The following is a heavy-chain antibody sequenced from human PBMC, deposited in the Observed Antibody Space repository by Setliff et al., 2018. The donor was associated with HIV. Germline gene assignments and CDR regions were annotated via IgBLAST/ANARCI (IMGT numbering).Heavy chain of an antibody. Sequence: ASVKVSCKASGYTFTDYYMHWVQQAPGKGLEWMGRVDPEDGETIYAEKFQGRVTITADTSTDTAYMGLSSLRSEDTAVYYCATENGSGSYHPSYGMDVWGQG. J-gene: IGHJ6*02. CDR2: VDPEDGET. CDR1: GYTFTDYY. CDR3: ATENGSGSYHPSYGMDV. D-gene: IGHD3-10*01. V-gene: IGHV1-69-2*01.